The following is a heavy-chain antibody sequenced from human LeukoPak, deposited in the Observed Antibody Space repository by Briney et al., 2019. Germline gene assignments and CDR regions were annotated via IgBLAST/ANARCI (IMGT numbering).Heavy chain of an antibody. CDR2: ISSSGSTI. Sequence: GGSLRLSCAASGFTFSSYEMNWVRQAPGKGLEWVSYISSSGSTIYYADSVKGRFTISRDNSKNTLYLQMNSLRAEDTAVYYCAKDFGIAAAGSFDYWGQGTLVTVSS. CDR1: GFTFSSYE. V-gene: IGHV3-48*03. J-gene: IGHJ4*02. D-gene: IGHD6-13*01. CDR3: AKDFGIAAAGSFDY.